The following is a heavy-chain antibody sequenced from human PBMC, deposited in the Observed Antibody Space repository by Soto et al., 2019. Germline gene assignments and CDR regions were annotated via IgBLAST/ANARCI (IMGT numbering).Heavy chain of an antibody. CDR1: GFTFSSYA. Sequence: HPVGSLRLSCAASGFTFSSYAMSWVRQAPGKGLEWVSAISGSGGSTYYADSVKGRFTISRDNSKNTLYLQMNSLRAEDTAVYYCAKERGYSYGYPFDYWGQGTLVTVSS. V-gene: IGHV3-23*01. CDR2: ISGSGGST. D-gene: IGHD5-18*01. J-gene: IGHJ4*02. CDR3: AKERGYSYGYPFDY.